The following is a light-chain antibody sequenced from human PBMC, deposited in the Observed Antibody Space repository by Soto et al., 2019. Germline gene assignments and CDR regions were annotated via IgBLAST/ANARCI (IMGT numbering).Light chain of an antibody. CDR2: GAT. J-gene: IGKJ1*01. Sequence: EILLTQSPATLSVSPGETATLSCRASQNVLSDLAWYQQKPCQAPRLLVYGATTRATDAPAKFRRSGSGKEFSLTSSSRQSEDYATYYCLQYRSWPRTFGQGSKVEI. CDR3: LQYRSWPRT. V-gene: IGKV3-15*01. CDR1: QNVLSD.